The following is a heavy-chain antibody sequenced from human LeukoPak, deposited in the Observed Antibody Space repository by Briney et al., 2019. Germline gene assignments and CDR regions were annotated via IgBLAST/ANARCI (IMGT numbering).Heavy chain of an antibody. V-gene: IGHV4-61*02. Sequence: SQTLSLTCTVSGGSISSGSYYWSWIRQPAGKGLEWIGRIYTSGSTNYNPSLKSRVTISVDTSKNQFSLKLSSVTAADTAVYYCARDKSSGWYGEGVDYWGQGALVTVSS. CDR2: IYTSGST. D-gene: IGHD6-19*01. J-gene: IGHJ4*02. CDR1: GGSISSGSYY. CDR3: ARDKSSGWYGEGVDY.